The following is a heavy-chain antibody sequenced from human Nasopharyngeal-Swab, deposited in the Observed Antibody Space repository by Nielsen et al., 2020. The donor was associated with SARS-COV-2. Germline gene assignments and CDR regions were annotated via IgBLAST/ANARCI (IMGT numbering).Heavy chain of an antibody. D-gene: IGHD6-6*01. CDR3: AHSSLSAFDI. J-gene: IGHJ3*02. V-gene: IGHV3-48*04. Sequence: WIRQPPGKGLEWVSYISSSSSTIYYADSVKGRFTISRDNAKNSLYLQMNSLRAEDTAAYYCAHSSLSAFDIWGQGTMVTVSS. CDR2: ISSSSSTI.